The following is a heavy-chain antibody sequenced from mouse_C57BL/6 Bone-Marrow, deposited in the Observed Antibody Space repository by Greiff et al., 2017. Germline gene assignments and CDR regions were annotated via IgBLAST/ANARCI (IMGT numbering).Heavy chain of an antibody. D-gene: IGHD2-12*01. CDR3: AFSPRLDYSY. CDR1: GFNIKDYY. J-gene: IGHJ2*01. V-gene: IGHV14-2*01. Sequence: VQLKESGAELVKPGASVKLSCTASGFNIKDYYMHWVKQRTEQGREWIGRIDPEDGETKYAPKFQGKATITAAPSSNPAYLQLSSLTSEDTAVYYCAFSPRLDYSYWGQGTTLTVAS. CDR2: IDPEDGET.